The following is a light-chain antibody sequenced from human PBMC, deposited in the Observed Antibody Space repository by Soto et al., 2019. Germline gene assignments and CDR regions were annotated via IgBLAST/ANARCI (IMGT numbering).Light chain of an antibody. CDR1: QSVSSY. CDR3: QQRSHWFH. V-gene: IGKV3-11*01. CDR2: DAS. J-gene: IGKJ5*01. Sequence: EIVLTQSPATLSLSPGERATLSCRASQSVSSYLAWYQQKPGQAPRLLIYDASNRATGIPARFSGSGSGTDFTLTISSLEPEDFAVYYCQQRSHWFHFXQGTRLEIK.